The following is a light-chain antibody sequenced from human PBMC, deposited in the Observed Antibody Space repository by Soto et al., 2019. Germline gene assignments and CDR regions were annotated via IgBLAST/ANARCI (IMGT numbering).Light chain of an antibody. V-gene: IGLV2-8*01. CDR2: EVV. J-gene: IGLJ1*01. CDR1: KNDIGVYDF. CDR3: SSYAGSNNV. Sequence: QSALTQPPSASGSPGQSVTISCTGTKNDIGVYDFVSWYQHHPGKAPRLIIYEVVQRPSGVPDRFSGSKSDNTASLTVSGLQAEDEADYYCSSYAGSNNVFGTGTKLTVL.